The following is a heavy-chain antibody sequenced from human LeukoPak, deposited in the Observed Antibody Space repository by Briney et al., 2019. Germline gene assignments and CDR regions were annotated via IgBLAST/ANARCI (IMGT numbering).Heavy chain of an antibody. J-gene: IGHJ4*02. D-gene: IGHD3-3*02. CDR1: GYNFTIHY. CDR2: VNPSDGYT. Sequence: ASVKVSCKASGYNFTIHYVQWVRQALGQGLEWMGIVNPSDGYTIYAQNFRGRVTMTRDTSTTTVYMELSSLRSEDTAIYYCARVDAASGSHFWDYWGRELWSPSPQ. V-gene: IGHV1-46*01. CDR3: ARVDAASGSHFWDY.